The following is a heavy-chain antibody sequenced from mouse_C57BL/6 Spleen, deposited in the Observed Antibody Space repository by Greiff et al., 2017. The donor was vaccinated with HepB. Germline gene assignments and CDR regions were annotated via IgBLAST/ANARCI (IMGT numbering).Heavy chain of an antibody. CDR1: GFTFSSYA. CDR2: ISDGGSYT. D-gene: IGHD4-1*01. CDR3: ARAGTNAMVY. V-gene: IGHV5-4*03. Sequence: DVKLVESGGGLVKPGGSLKLSCAASGFTFSSYAMSWVRQTPEKRLEWVATISDGGSYTYYPDNVKGRFTISRDNAKNNLYLQLSHLKSEDTAMYYCARAGTNAMVYWGQGTSVTVSS. J-gene: IGHJ4*01.